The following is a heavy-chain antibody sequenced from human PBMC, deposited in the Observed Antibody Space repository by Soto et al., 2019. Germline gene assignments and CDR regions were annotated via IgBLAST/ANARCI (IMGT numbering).Heavy chain of an antibody. V-gene: IGHV4-39*02. D-gene: IGHD5-18*01. CDR1: RGSISSGTNY. CDR3: ARDSGYSYGLSYWFDP. CDR2: IYYSGST. J-gene: IGHJ5*02. Sequence: PSETLSLTCTVSRGSISSGTNYWAWIRQPPGKGLEWIANIYYSGSTYYNPSLKSRVTISVDGSNNYFSLKLSSVTAADTAVYYCARDSGYSYGLSYWFDPWGQGTLVTVSS.